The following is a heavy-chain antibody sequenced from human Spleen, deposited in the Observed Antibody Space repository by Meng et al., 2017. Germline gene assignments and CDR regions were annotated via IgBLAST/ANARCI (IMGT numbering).Heavy chain of an antibody. J-gene: IGHJ5*02. D-gene: IGHD4-17*01. V-gene: IGHV1-46*01. CDR3: ARDAYYGDYEINWFDP. CDR1: GYTFTRYY. CDR2: INPSGGRT. Sequence: GQRGQLGAGVKRPGASVKVSCKASGYTFTRYYMHWVRQAPGQGLEWVGIINPSGGRTTYAQKFQGRVTVTRDTSASTVYMELRSLTSEDTAVYYCARDAYYGDYEINWFDPWGQGTLVTVSS.